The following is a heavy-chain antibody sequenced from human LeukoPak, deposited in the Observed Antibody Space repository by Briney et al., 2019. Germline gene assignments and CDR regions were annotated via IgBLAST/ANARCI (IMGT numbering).Heavy chain of an antibody. J-gene: IGHJ4*02. D-gene: IGHD2-2*01. CDR1: GFTFSSYG. CDR3: AKDFRYCSTTSCYAPFDY. V-gene: IGHV3-30*02. CDR2: IRYDGSNK. Sequence: AGRSLRLSCAASGFTFSSYGMHWVRQAPGKGLEWVAFIRYDGSNKYYADSVKGRFTISRDNSKNTLYLQMNSLRAEDTAVYYCAKDFRYCSTTSCYAPFDYWGQGTLVTVSS.